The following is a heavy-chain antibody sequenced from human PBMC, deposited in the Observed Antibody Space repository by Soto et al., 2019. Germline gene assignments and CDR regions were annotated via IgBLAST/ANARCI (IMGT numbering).Heavy chain of an antibody. D-gene: IGHD2-2*02. J-gene: IGHJ5*02. CDR3: ARGKGYCSSTRCYTPWFDP. Sequence: PSETLSLTCAVYGGSFSGYYWSWIRQPPGKGLEWIGEINHSGSTNYNPSLKSRVTISVDTSKNQFSLKLSSVTAADTAVYYCARGKGYCSSTRCYTPWFDPWGQGTLVTVSS. V-gene: IGHV4-34*01. CDR1: GGSFSGYY. CDR2: INHSGST.